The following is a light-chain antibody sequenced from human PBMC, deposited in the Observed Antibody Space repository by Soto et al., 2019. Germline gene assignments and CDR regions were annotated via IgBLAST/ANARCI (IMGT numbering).Light chain of an antibody. J-gene: IGKJ1*01. CDR2: DAS. CDR1: QTINSW. Sequence: DIQMTQSPSTLSASVGDRVTITCRASQTINSWLAWYQQKRGKAPKLLIFDASSLKTGVPSRFSDSGSGTECALVSSELKPDDFATYSCQQYDSYYSGAFGSATKFDI. V-gene: IGKV1-5*01. CDR3: QQYDSYYSGA.